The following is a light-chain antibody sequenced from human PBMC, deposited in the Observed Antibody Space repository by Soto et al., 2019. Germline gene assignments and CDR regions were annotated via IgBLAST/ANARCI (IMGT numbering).Light chain of an antibody. V-gene: IGLV2-23*02. J-gene: IGLJ1*01. CDR1: SSDVGSYNL. CDR3: CSYAGSSTHV. CDR2: EVS. Sequence: QSALTQPASVSGSPGQSITISCTGTSSDVGSYNLVSWYQQHPGKAPKLMIYEVSKRPSGVSNRFSGSKSGNTASLTISGLQAENEAYYYCCSYAGSSTHVFGTGTKLTVL.